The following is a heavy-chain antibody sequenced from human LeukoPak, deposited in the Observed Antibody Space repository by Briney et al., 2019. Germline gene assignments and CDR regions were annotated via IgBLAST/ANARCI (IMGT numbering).Heavy chain of an antibody. J-gene: IGHJ4*02. D-gene: IGHD1-1*01. V-gene: IGHV3-21*01. CDR1: GFTFSSYW. CDR3: ASSFRVSLEH. Sequence: GGSLRLSCAASGFTFSSYWMSWVRQAPGKGREGVSSISSSSTYKDYIDSVKGRFTISRDNANNSLYLQINSLRVEDTAVYYCASSFRVSLEHWGQGALVIVSS. CDR2: ISSSSTYK.